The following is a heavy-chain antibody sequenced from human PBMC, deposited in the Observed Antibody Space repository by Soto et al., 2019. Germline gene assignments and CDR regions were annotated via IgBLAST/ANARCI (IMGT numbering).Heavy chain of an antibody. CDR1: GGSFSGYY. Sequence: PSETLSLTCAVYGGSFSGYYWSLIRQPPGKGLEWIGEINHSGSTNYNPSLKSRVTISVDTSKNQFSLKLSSVTAADTAVYYCGRDRYSSSWHYYYYGMDVWGQGTTVTVSS. CDR3: GRDRYSSSWHYYYYGMDV. D-gene: IGHD6-13*01. J-gene: IGHJ6*02. V-gene: IGHV4-34*01. CDR2: INHSGST.